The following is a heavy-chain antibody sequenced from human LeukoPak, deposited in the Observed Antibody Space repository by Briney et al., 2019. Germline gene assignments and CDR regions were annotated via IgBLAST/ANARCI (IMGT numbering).Heavy chain of an antibody. CDR1: GYTFTSYG. CDR2: ISAYNGNT. J-gene: IGHJ5*02. CDR3: ARDSGITMFGVVSGYNWFDP. Sequence: ASVKVSCKASGYTFTSYGISWVRQAPGQGLEWMGWISAYNGNTNYAQKLQGRVTMTTDTSTSTAYMELRSLRSDDTAVYYCARDSGITMFGVVSGYNWFDPWGQGTLVTVSS. D-gene: IGHD3-3*01. V-gene: IGHV1-18*01.